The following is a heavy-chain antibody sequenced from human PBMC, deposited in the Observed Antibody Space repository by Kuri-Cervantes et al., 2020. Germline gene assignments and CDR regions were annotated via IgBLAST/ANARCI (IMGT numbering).Heavy chain of an antibody. Sequence: SETLSLTCAVYGGSFSGYYWSWIRQPPGKGLEWIGEINHSGSTNYNPSFKSRVTISVDTSKNQFSLKLSSVTAADTAVYYCARRGSGWSLVYWGQGTLVTVSS. CDR1: GGSFSGYY. J-gene: IGHJ4*02. CDR3: ARRGSGWSLVY. D-gene: IGHD6-19*01. CDR2: INHSGST. V-gene: IGHV4-34*01.